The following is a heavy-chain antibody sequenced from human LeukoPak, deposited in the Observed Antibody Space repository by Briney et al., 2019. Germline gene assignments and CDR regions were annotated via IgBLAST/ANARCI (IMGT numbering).Heavy chain of an antibody. D-gene: IGHD3-22*01. V-gene: IGHV3-74*01. J-gene: IGHJ4*02. CDR1: GFTFSTSW. Sequence: GGSLRLSCATSGFTFSTSWMHWVRQAPGKGLVWVSRINTDGNARDYADSVKGRFTISRDNAKNTLYLQMNSLRADDTAVYYCVRDMGYYDKVWGQGTLVTVSS. CDR3: VRDMGYYDKV. CDR2: INTDGNAR.